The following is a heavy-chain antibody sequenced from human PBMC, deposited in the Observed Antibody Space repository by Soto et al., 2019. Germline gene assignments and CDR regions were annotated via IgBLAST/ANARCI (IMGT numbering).Heavy chain of an antibody. CDR1: GYTFTGYY. V-gene: IGHV1-2*02. Sequence: ASVKVSCKASGYTFTGYYMHWVRQAPGQGLEWMGWINPNSGGTNYAQKFQGRVTMTRDTSISTAYMELSRLRSDDTAVYYCARGPNVLRFLEWSHYYFYYGMDVWGQGTTVTVSS. D-gene: IGHD3-3*01. J-gene: IGHJ6*02. CDR2: INPNSGGT. CDR3: ARGPNVLRFLEWSHYYFYYGMDV.